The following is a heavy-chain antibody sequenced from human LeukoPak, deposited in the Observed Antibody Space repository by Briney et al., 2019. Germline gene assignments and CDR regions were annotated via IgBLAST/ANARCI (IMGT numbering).Heavy chain of an antibody. D-gene: IGHD4-11*01. CDR1: GFTFSTST. Sequence: GGSLRLSCAASGFTFSTSTMHWVRQAPGKGLEWVALISYGESNKYYADSVKGRFTISRDNSKNTLSLQMNSLRAEDTAVYYCATDRSKVGDIDYWGQGTLVIVPS. V-gene: IGHV3-30-3*01. CDR2: ISYGESNK. CDR3: ATDRSKVGDIDY. J-gene: IGHJ4*02.